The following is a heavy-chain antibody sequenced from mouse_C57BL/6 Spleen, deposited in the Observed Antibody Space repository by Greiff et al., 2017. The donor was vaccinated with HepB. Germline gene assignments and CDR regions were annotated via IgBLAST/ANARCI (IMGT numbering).Heavy chain of an antibody. V-gene: IGHV1-82*01. Sequence: QVQLQQSGPELVKPGASVKISCKASGYAFSSSWMNWVKQRPGKGLEWIGRIYPGDGDTNYNGKLKGKATLTADKSYSTAYMQLSSLTSEDSAVYFCAIDYYGSGDYWGQGTTLTVSS. CDR3: AIDYYGSGDY. CDR2: IYPGDGDT. D-gene: IGHD1-1*01. J-gene: IGHJ2*01. CDR1: GYAFSSSW.